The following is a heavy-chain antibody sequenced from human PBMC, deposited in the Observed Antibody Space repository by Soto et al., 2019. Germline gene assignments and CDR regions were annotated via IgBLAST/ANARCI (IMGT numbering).Heavy chain of an antibody. Sequence: ASVKVSCKASGYTFTIYGISWVRQAPGQGLEWMGWISAYNGNTNYAQKLQGRVTMTTDTSTSTAYMELRGLRSDDTAVYYCARDPPAHWYRSRWYPYWGQGNLVTVSS. CDR2: ISAYNGNT. J-gene: IGHJ4*02. CDR3: ARDPPAHWYRSRWYPY. D-gene: IGHD6-19*01. V-gene: IGHV1-18*01. CDR1: GYTFTIYG.